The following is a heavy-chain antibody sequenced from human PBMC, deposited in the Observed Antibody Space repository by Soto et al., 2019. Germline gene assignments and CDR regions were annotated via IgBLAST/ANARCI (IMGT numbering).Heavy chain of an antibody. V-gene: IGHV4-61*01. Sequence: SETLSLTCTASGGSVSSGSYYWSWIRQPPGKGLEWIGYIYYSGSTNYNPSLKSRVTISVDTSKNQFSLKLSSVTAADTAVYYCARGPYSSGWPAFYYYYGMDVWGQGTTVTVSS. CDR2: IYYSGST. CDR1: GGSVSSGSYY. J-gene: IGHJ6*02. CDR3: ARGPYSSGWPAFYYYYGMDV. D-gene: IGHD6-19*01.